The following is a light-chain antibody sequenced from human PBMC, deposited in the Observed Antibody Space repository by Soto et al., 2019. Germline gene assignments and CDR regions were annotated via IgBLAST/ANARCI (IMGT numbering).Light chain of an antibody. Sequence: EIVMTQSPATLSVSPGERATLSCRASQSVSSNLAWYQQKPGQAPRLLIYGASTRATVIPAGFSGSGSGTEFTLTISSLQPEDFATYYCQQTYSSPQTFGQGTKLEIK. J-gene: IGKJ2*01. V-gene: IGKV3-15*01. CDR3: QQTYSSPQT. CDR2: GAS. CDR1: QSVSSN.